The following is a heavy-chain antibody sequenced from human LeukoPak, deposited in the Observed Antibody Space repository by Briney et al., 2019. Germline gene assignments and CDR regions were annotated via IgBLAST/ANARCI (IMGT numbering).Heavy chain of an antibody. CDR3: ARFSDFWSGYYRHDAFDI. D-gene: IGHD3-3*01. V-gene: IGHV4-59*01. J-gene: IGHJ3*02. CDR2: IYHSGTT. Sequence: SSETLSLTCNVSGGSISSWFWNWIRQPPGKGLEWIGYIYHSGTTNYNPSLKSRVTISIDTSKNQFSLRLSPVTAADTAVYYGARFSDFWSGYYRHDAFDIWGQGTTVTVSS. CDR1: GGSISSWF.